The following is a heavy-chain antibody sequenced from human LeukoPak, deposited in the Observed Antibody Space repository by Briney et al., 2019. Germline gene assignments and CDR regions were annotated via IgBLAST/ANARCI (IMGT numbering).Heavy chain of an antibody. J-gene: IGHJ3*02. Sequence: ASVKVSCKASGYTFTSYDINWVRQAPGQGLEWMGWINPNSGGTNYAQKFQGRVTMTRDTSISTAYMELTRLRSDDTAVYYCARGGGTIFGVSNAFDIWGQGTMVTVSS. D-gene: IGHD3-3*01. CDR1: GYTFTSYD. V-gene: IGHV1-2*02. CDR2: INPNSGGT. CDR3: ARGGGTIFGVSNAFDI.